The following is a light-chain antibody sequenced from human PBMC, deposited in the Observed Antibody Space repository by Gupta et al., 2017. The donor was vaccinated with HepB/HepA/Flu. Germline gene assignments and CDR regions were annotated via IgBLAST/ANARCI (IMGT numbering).Light chain of an antibody. Sequence: VLTQSPDLLSLSPGERATLSCRASQSVGSYLAWYQQTPGPAPRLLIYDAPNRATGIPARFRASGSGTDVTLTIRRLAPEDLSVSYWQASRTWALGQGTKVEIK. J-gene: IGKJ1*01. CDR3: QASRTWA. V-gene: IGKV3-11*01. CDR1: QSVGSY. CDR2: DAP.